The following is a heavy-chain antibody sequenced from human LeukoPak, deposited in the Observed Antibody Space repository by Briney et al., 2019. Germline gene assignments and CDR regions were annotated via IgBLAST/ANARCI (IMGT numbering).Heavy chain of an antibody. CDR3: AKDRSSRYDFWSGSFSHYYYYYMDV. D-gene: IGHD3-3*01. Sequence: GGSLRLSCAASGFTFSSYAMSWVRQAPGKGLEWVSAISGGSADYADSMKGRFSISIDNSKNTLYLQMNSLRAEDTAVYYCAKDRSSRYDFWSGSFSHYYYYYMDVWGKGTTVTVSS. CDR2: ISGGSA. V-gene: IGHV3-23*01. J-gene: IGHJ6*03. CDR1: GFTFSSYA.